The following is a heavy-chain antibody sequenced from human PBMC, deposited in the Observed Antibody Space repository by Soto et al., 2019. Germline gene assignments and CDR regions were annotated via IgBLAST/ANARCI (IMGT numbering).Heavy chain of an antibody. Sequence: ASVKVSCKVSGYTLTELSMHWVRQAPVKVLELIVGFDPEYFETIYAQKFQGRFTMTWYTSTYTSYIELISLRSDYTSVYYCATGLGATIGFDYWGQGTMVTVSS. J-gene: IGHJ4*02. CDR1: GYTLTELS. D-gene: IGHD1-26*01. V-gene: IGHV1-24*01. CDR2: FDPEYFET. CDR3: ATGLGATIGFDY.